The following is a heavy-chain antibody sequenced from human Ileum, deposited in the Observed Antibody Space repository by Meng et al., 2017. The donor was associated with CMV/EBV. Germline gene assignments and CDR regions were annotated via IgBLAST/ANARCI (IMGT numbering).Heavy chain of an antibody. CDR3: ARAAARGVPVDL. CDR1: GGSLTSYY. V-gene: IGHV4-4*07. D-gene: IGHD3-10*01. Sequence: QVPLQESGPGLLQPSETLSLTCTVTGGSLTSYYWTWIRQPAGKGLEWIGRIHPTGTTDDNPSLRSRVSMSLDKSKNQFSLKLTSVTAADTAVYYCARAAARGVPVDLWGQGTLVTVSS. CDR2: IHPTGTT. J-gene: IGHJ5*02.